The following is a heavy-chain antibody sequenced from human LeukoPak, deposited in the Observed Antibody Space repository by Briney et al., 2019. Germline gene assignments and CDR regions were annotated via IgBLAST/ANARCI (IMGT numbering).Heavy chain of an antibody. J-gene: IGHJ4*02. CDR1: GFTFRDAA. CDR3: AHRNTALVRVDY. V-gene: IGHV3-15*01. Sequence: GGSLRLSCAASGFTFRDAAMSWVRQAPGKGLEWVGRIKSKTDGGTTYYAAPVKGRFTISRDDSENTLYLQMSSLKTEDTAVYFCAHRNTALVRVDYWGQGTLVTVSS. CDR2: IKSKTDGGTT. D-gene: IGHD5-18*01.